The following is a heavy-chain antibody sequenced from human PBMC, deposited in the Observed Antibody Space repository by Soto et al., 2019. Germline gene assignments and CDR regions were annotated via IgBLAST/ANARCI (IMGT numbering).Heavy chain of an antibody. CDR2: IIPIFGTA. CDR3: ARDGDLSSSGGFDY. CDR1: GGTFSSYA. Sequence: QVQLVQSGAEVKKPGSSVKVSCKASGGTFSSYAISWVQQAPGQGLEWMGGIIPIFGTANYAQKFQGRVTITADESTSTAYMELSSLRSEDTAVYYCARDGDLSSSGGFDYWGQGTLVTVSS. D-gene: IGHD6-13*01. V-gene: IGHV1-69*01. J-gene: IGHJ4*02.